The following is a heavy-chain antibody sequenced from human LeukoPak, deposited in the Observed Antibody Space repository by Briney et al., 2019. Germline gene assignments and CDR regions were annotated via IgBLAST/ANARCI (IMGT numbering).Heavy chain of an antibody. V-gene: IGHV3-21*01. D-gene: IGHD1-26*01. CDR3: ARVGGGVGVTLDY. CDR1: GFTFSSYS. J-gene: IGHJ4*02. Sequence: GGSLRLSCAASGFTFSSYSMNWVRQAPGKGLEWVSSISSSSTYIYYTDSVKGRFTISRDNAKNSLFLQMNSLRAEDTAVYYCARVGGGVGVTLDYWVQGTLVTVSS. CDR2: ISSSSTYI.